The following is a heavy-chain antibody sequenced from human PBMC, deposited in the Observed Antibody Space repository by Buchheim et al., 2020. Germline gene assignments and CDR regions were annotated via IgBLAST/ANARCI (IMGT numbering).Heavy chain of an antibody. D-gene: IGHD3-3*01. Sequence: EVQLLESGGGLVQPGGSLRLSCAASGFTFSSYAMSWVRQAPGKGLEWVSAISGSGGSTYYADSVKGRFTISRDNSKNTLYLQMNSLRAEDTAVYYCAKDAPGYYDFWSGRTAVYYYYYGMDVWGQGTT. V-gene: IGHV3-23*01. J-gene: IGHJ6*02. CDR1: GFTFSSYA. CDR3: AKDAPGYYDFWSGRTAVYYYYYGMDV. CDR2: ISGSGGST.